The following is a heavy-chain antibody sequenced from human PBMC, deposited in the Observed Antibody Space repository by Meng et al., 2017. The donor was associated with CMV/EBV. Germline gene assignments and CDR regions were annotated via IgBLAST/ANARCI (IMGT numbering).Heavy chain of an antibody. CDR2: INPNSGGT. Sequence: CTASGYTFTGYYMHWVRQAPGQGLEWMGWINPNSGGTNYAQRFQGRVTMTRDTSISTAYMELSRLRSDDTAVYYCARDARIAARRGDYWGQGTLVTVSS. J-gene: IGHJ4*02. D-gene: IGHD6-6*01. CDR3: ARDARIAARRGDY. V-gene: IGHV1-2*02. CDR1: GYTFTGYY.